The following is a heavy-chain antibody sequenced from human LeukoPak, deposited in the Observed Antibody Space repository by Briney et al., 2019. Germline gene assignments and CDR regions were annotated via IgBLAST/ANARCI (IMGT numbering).Heavy chain of an antibody. J-gene: IGHJ4*02. CDR3: ARQGPQTTAVTTRTNPFDY. V-gene: IGHV4-59*08. CDR1: GGSISSSY. CDR2: IYYSGST. Sequence: PSETLSLTCTVSGGSISSSYWSWIRQPPGKGLEWIGYIYYSGSTSYNPSLKSRVTISVDTSKNQFSLKLNSVTAADTAVYYCARQGPQTTAVTTRTNPFDYWGQGTLVTVSS. D-gene: IGHD4-11*01.